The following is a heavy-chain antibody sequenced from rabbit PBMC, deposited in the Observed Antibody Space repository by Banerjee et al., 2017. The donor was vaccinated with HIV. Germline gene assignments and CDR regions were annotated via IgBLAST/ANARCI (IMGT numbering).Heavy chain of an antibody. J-gene: IGHJ4*01. V-gene: IGHV1S43*01. CDR2: IDISSGTT. D-gene: IGHD8-1*01. CDR3: ARTFGNTYYNL. Sequence: QSLEESGGDLVKPGASLTLTCTTSGFDLSSDYYVCWVRQAPGKGLELIACIDISSGTTWYASWVNGRFTISRSTSLNTVDLKMTSLTAADTATYFCARTFGNTYYNLWGPGTLVTVS. CDR1: GFDLSSDYY.